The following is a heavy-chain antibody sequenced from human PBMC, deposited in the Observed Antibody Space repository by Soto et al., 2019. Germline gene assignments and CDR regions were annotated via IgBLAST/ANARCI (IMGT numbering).Heavy chain of an antibody. V-gene: IGHV1-2*04. D-gene: IGHD2-2*02. J-gene: IGHJ6*02. CDR1: GYTFTGYY. CDR2: INPNSGGT. CDR3: AREYVVVVPAAIRGGHYYYYCGMDV. Sequence: GASVKVSCKASGYTFTGYYMHWVRQAPGQGLEWIGWINPNSGGTNYAQKFQGWVTMTRDTSISTAYMELSRLRSDDTAVYYCAREYVVVVPAAIRGGHYYYYCGMDVWGQGTPVTVSS.